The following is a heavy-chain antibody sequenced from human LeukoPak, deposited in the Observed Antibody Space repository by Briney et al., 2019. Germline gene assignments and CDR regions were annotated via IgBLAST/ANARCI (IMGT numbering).Heavy chain of an antibody. CDR2: IYSGGST. V-gene: IGHV3-53*01. Sequence: GGSLRLSCAASGFTVSSNYMSWVRQAPGKGLEWVSVIYSGGSTYCADSVKGRFTISRDNSKNTLYLQMNSLRAEDTAVYYCAELGITMIGGVWGKGTTVTISS. D-gene: IGHD3-10*02. CDR3: AELGITMIGGV. CDR1: GFTVSSNY. J-gene: IGHJ6*04.